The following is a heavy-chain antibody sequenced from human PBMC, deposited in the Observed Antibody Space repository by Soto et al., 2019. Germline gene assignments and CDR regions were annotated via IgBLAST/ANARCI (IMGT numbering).Heavy chain of an antibody. CDR2: ISYDGSNQ. V-gene: IGHV3-30-3*01. J-gene: IGHJ4*02. D-gene: IGHD2-15*01. CDR1: GFTFSSYA. Sequence: GGSLRLSCAASGFTFSSYAMHWVRQAPGKGLEWVAVISYDGSNQYYPDSVKGRFTISRDNSKNTLYLQMNSLRAEDTAVYYCSSDYCSGGSCYSLPGYWGQGTLVTVSS. CDR3: SSDYCSGGSCYSLPGY.